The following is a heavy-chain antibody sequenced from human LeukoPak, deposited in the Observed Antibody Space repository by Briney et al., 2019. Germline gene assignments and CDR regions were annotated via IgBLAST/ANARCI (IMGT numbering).Heavy chain of an antibody. CDR1: GGSISSSNW. V-gene: IGHV4-4*02. J-gene: IGHJ4*02. CDR3: ASWGTTVTTSNHY. D-gene: IGHD4-11*01. Sequence: SETLSLTCAVSGGSISSSNWWSWVRQPPGQGLEWIGEIYHSGSTNYNPSLKSRVTISVDKSKNQFSLKLSSVTAADTAVYYCASWGTTVTTSNHYWGQGTLVTVSS. CDR2: IYHSGST.